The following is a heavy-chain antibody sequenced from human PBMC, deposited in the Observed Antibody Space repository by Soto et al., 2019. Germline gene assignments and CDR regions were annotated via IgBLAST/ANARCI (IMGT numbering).Heavy chain of an antibody. CDR3: AKYYYDRSGSPLAFDY. V-gene: IGHV3-23*01. CDR1: GFTFSKYA. J-gene: IGHJ4*02. CDR2: ISGSGGTT. Sequence: GSLRLSCAASGFTFSKYALSWVRQAPGKGLEWVSAISGSGGTTHYADSVKGRVTISRDNSKDTVFLQMNSLRAEDTAVYSCAKYYYDRSGSPLAFDYWGQGTLVTVSS. D-gene: IGHD3-22*01.